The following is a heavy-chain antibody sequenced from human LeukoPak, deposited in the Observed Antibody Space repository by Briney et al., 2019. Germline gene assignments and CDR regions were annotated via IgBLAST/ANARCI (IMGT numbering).Heavy chain of an antibody. Sequence: PSETLSLTCTVNGGSFRSFYWSWIRQPPGKGLEWIGYVYYSGDANHNPSLKSRVSISVDASKNQVYLKLTSVTPADTAVYYCARGGPAFRYLNWFDSWGQGAPVTVSS. D-gene: IGHD3-9*01. J-gene: IGHJ5*01. CDR2: VYYSGDA. V-gene: IGHV4-59*01. CDR3: ARGGPAFRYLNWFDS. CDR1: GGSFRSFY.